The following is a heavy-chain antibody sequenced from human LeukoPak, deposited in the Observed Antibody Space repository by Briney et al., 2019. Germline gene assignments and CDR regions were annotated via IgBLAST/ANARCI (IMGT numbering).Heavy chain of an antibody. CDR3: ARHSGDVSLDY. V-gene: IGHV3-66*04. J-gene: IGHJ4*02. CDR2: IYSGGST. Sequence: GGSLRLSCAASGFTVSTKYMSWVRQAPGKGLEWVSVIYSGGSTYYADSVKGRFTISRDSSDNTLYLQMTSLRAEDTAVYYCARHSGDVSLDYWGQGTLATVSS. CDR1: GFTVSTKY. D-gene: IGHD7-27*01.